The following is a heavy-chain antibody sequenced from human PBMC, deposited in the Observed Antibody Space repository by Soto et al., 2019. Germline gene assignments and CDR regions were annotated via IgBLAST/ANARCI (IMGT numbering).Heavy chain of an antibody. V-gene: IGHV1-18*01. CDR2: ISAYNGNT. Sequence: VKVSCKASGYTFTSYGISWVRQAPGQGLEWMGWISAYNGNTNYAQKLQGRVTMTTDTSTSTAYMELRSLRSDDTAVYYCARDDLDYDFWSGYRDLYGMDVWGQGTTVTVSS. D-gene: IGHD3-3*01. CDR3: ARDDLDYDFWSGYRDLYGMDV. CDR1: GYTFTSYG. J-gene: IGHJ6*02.